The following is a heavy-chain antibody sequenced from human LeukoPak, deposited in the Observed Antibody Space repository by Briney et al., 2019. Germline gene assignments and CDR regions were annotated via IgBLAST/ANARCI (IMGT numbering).Heavy chain of an antibody. CDR1: GGSISSYY. CDR2: IYTSGST. V-gene: IGHV4-4*07. Sequence: SETLSLTCTVSGGSISSYYWSWIRQPARKGLEWIGRIYTSGSTNYNPSLKSRVTMSADTSKNQFSLKLSSVTAADTAVYYCARDGQQPDDAFDIWGQGTMVTVSS. D-gene: IGHD6-13*01. J-gene: IGHJ3*02. CDR3: ARDGQQPDDAFDI.